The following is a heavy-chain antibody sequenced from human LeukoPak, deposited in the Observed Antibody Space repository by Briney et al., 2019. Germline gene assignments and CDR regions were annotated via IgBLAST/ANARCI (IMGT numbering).Heavy chain of an antibody. D-gene: IGHD2-2*02. V-gene: IGHV3-74*01. CDR1: GFTFSSYW. CDR2: INSDGSST. CDR3: ARAARFCSSTSCYITPFKY. J-gene: IGHJ4*02. Sequence: RGSLRLSCAASGFTFSSYWMHWVRQAPGKGLVWVSRINSDGSSTSYADSVKGRFTISRDNAKNTLYLQMNSLRAEDTAVYYCARAARFCSSTSCYITPFKYWGQGTLVTVSS.